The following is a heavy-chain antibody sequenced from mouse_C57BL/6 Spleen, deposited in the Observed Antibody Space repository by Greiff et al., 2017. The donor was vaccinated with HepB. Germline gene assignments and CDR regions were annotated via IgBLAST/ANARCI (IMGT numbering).Heavy chain of an antibody. CDR1: GFTFSDYG. J-gene: IGHJ4*01. D-gene: IGHD2-12*01. Sequence: DVMLVESGGGLVKPGGSLKLSCAASGFTFSDYGMHWVRQAPEKGLEWVAYISSGSSTIYYADTVKGRFTISRDNAKNTLFLQMTSLRSEDTAMYYCARKRRGFYAMDYWGQGTSVTVSS. CDR2: ISSGSSTI. V-gene: IGHV5-17*01. CDR3: ARKRRGFYAMDY.